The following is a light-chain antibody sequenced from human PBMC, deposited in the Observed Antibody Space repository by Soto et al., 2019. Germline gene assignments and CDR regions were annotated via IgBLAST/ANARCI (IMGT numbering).Light chain of an antibody. V-gene: IGKV1-39*01. CDR1: ESISIY. CDR3: QQSFSIPSWT. J-gene: IGKJ1*01. Sequence: DIQMTQSPSSLSASVGDRVTITCRASESISIYLNWYQQKSGKAPKLLIYAASSLQSGVPSRFSGSGSGRDFTLTISSLQPEDFATYYCQQSFSIPSWTFGQGTRVE. CDR2: AAS.